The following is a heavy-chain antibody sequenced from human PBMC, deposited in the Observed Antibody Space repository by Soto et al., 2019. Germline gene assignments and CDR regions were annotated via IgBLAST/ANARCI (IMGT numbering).Heavy chain of an antibody. D-gene: IGHD2-15*01. CDR2: IKQDGSEK. CDR3: ARIPTAYCSGGRCAFDI. CDR1: GFTFSSYW. J-gene: IGHJ3*02. Sequence: QPGGSLGLCCASSGFTFSSYWMGWARQAQGKGLEWVANIKQDGSEKYYVDSVKGRFTISRDNAKNSLYLQMNSLRAEDTAVYYCARIPTAYCSGGRCAFDIWGQGTMVTVSS. V-gene: IGHV3-7*01.